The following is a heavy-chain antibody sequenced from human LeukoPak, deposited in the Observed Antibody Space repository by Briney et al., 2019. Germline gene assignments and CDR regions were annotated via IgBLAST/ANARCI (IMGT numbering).Heavy chain of an antibody. CDR2: ISSSSSYI. D-gene: IGHD6-13*01. V-gene: IGHV3-21*04. J-gene: IGHJ4*02. CDR1: GFTFSSYS. Sequence: GGSLRLSCAASGFTFSSYSMNWVRQAPGKGLEWVSSISSSSSYIYYADSVKGRFTISGDNAKNSLYLQMNSLRAEDTAIYYCARSLPYGTTWYGRSDFWGQGTLVTVSS. CDR3: ARSLPYGTTWYGRSDF.